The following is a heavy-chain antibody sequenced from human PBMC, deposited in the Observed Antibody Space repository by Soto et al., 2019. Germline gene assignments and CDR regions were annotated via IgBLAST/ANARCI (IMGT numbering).Heavy chain of an antibody. CDR3: ARALTRDYYYYGMDV. CDR2: IIPIFGTA. CDR1: GGTFSSYA. Sequence: SVKVSCKASGGTFSSYAISWVRQAPGQGLEWMGGIIPIFGTANYAQKFQGRVTITADESTSTAYMELSSLRSEDTTVYYCARALTRDYYYYGMDVWGQGTTVTVSS. V-gene: IGHV1-69*13. J-gene: IGHJ6*02.